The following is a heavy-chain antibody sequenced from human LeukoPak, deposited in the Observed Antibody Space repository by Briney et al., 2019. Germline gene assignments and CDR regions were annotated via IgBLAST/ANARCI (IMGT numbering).Heavy chain of an antibody. CDR2: IYHSGST. D-gene: IGHD3-22*01. V-gene: IGHV4-30-2*01. J-gene: IGHJ4*02. CDR3: ASSAYYYYDSSGYSFDY. CDR1: GGSISSGGYS. Sequence: SQTLSLTCAVSGGSISSGGYSWSWIRQPPGKGLEWIGYIYHSGSTYYSPSLKSRVTISVDRSKNQFSLKLSSVTAADTAVYYCASSAYYYYDSSGYSFDYWGQGTLVTVSS.